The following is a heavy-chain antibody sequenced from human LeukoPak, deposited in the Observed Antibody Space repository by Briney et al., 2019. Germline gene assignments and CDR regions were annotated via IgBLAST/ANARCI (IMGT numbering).Heavy chain of an antibody. CDR2: MNPNSGNT. CDR3: ARGRFRWELEIRDFDY. CDR1: GHTFTSYD. D-gene: IGHD1-26*01. V-gene: IGHV1-8*01. Sequence: GASVKVSCKASGHTFTSYDINWVRQATGQGLEWMGWMNPNSGNTGYAQKFQGRVTMTRDTSISTAYMELSSLRSEDTAVYYCARGRFRWELEIRDFDYWGQGTLVTVSS. J-gene: IGHJ4*02.